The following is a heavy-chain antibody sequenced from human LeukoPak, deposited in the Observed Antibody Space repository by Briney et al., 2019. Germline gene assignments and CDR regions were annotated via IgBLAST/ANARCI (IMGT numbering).Heavy chain of an antibody. J-gene: IGHJ4*02. D-gene: IGHD5-12*01. CDR2: ISSSSSYI. CDR1: GFTLSSYA. V-gene: IGHV3-21*01. Sequence: GGSLRLSCAASGFTLSSYALNWVRQAPGKGLEWVSFISSSSSYIYYADSVKGRFTIFRDNAKNSLYLQMNSLRAEDTAMYYCASCEMGYSGYDLDYWGQGTLVTVSS. CDR3: ASCEMGYSGYDLDY.